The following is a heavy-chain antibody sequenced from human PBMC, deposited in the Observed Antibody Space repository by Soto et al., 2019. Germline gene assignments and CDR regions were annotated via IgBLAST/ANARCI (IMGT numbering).Heavy chain of an antibody. Sequence: PSETLSLTCTVSGGSISSGGYYWSWIRQHPGKGLEWIGYIYYSGSTYYNPSLKSRVTISVDTTKNQFSLKLSSVTAADTAVYHCARVCGGDCHKGMDVWGQGTTVTVSS. CDR2: IYYSGST. CDR3: ARVCGGDCHKGMDV. D-gene: IGHD2-21*02. V-gene: IGHV4-31*03. CDR1: GGSISSGGYY. J-gene: IGHJ6*02.